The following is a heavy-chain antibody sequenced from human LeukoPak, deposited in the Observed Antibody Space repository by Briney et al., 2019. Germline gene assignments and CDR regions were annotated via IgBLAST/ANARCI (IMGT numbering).Heavy chain of an antibody. Sequence: SETLSLTCTVSGGSISSGGYYWSWIRQHPGKGLEWIGYIYYSGSTYYNPSLKSRVTISVDTSKNQFSLKLSSVTAADTAVYYCASERVGATGQNYWGQGTLVTVSS. D-gene: IGHD1-26*01. V-gene: IGHV4-31*03. CDR1: GGSISSGGYY. CDR2: IYYSGST. CDR3: ASERVGATGQNY. J-gene: IGHJ4*02.